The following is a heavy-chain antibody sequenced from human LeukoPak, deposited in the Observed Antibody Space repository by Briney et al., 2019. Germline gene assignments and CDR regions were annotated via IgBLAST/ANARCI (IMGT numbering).Heavy chain of an antibody. J-gene: IGHJ3*02. V-gene: IGHV4-30-2*01. CDR3: ARGGGIIVGATKTSRAFDI. CDR1: GGSISSGGYY. CDR2: IYHSGST. Sequence: PSETLSLTCTVSGGSISSGGYYWSWIRQPPGKGLEWIGYIYHSGSTYYNPSLKSRVTISVDRSKNQFSLKLSSVTAADTAVYYCARGGGIIVGATKTSRAFDIWGQGTMVTVSS. D-gene: IGHD1-26*01.